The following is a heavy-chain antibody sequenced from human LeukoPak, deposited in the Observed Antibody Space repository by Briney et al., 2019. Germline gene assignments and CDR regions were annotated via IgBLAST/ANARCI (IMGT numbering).Heavy chain of an antibody. J-gene: IGHJ4*02. V-gene: IGHV1-69*13. CDR1: GGTFSSYA. CDR2: IIPIFGTA. D-gene: IGHD3-10*01. Sequence: ASVKVSCKASGGTFSSYAISWVRQAPGQGLEWMGGIIPIFGTANYAQKFQGRVTLTADESTSTAYMELSSLRSEDTAVYYCARQLWGEWGPFDYWGQGTLVTVSS. CDR3: ARQLWGEWGPFDY.